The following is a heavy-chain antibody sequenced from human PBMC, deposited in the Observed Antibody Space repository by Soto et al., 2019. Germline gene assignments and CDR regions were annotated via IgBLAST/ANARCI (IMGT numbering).Heavy chain of an antibody. D-gene: IGHD5-12*01. CDR2: IIPIFGTA. V-gene: IGHV1-69*01. CDR1: GGTFSSYA. Sequence: QVQLVQSGAEVKKPGSSVKVSCKASGGTFSSYAISWVRQAPGQGLEWMEGIIPIFGTANYAQKFQGRVTITADESKSTAYMELSSLRSEDTAVYYCARGELDGYNWGPFDYWGQGTLVTVSS. CDR3: ARGELDGYNWGPFDY. J-gene: IGHJ4*02.